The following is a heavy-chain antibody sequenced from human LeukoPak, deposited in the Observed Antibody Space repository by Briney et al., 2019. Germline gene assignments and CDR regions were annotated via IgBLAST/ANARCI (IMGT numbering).Heavy chain of an antibody. CDR2: VYSSGST. Sequence: QSGGSLRLSCAASTFIVSSSHMTWVRQTPGKGLEWVSVVYSSGSTFYADSVKGRFTISRDNSRNTLYLRMNSLRAEDTAVYYCARGRNYFPIDYWGQGTLVTVSS. CDR3: ARGRNYFPIDY. V-gene: IGHV3-53*01. J-gene: IGHJ4*02. CDR1: TFIVSSSH. D-gene: IGHD3-9*01.